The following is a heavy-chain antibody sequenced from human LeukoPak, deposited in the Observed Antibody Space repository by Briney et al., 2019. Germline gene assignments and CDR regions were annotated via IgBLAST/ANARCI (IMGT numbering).Heavy chain of an antibody. CDR1: GYTFISYG. CDR3: ARAVTMISYYYGMDV. J-gene: IGHJ6*02. D-gene: IGHD3-22*01. CDR2: ISTYNGKT. Sequence: GASVKVSCKASGYTFISYGTSWVRQAPGQGLEWTGWISTYNGKTNYAQKLQGRVTMTRDTSTSTVYMELSSLRSEDTAVYYCARAVTMISYYYGMDVWGQGTTVTVSS. V-gene: IGHV1-18*01.